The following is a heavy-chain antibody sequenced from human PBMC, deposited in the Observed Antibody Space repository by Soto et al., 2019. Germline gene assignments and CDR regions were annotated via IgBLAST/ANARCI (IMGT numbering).Heavy chain of an antibody. CDR1: GAFSSTYY. J-gene: IGHJ5*02. Sequence: QVQLQESGPGLVKPSETLSLTSTVSGAFSSTYYWSWIRQPPGKGLEWIGYMNNIGRTNYNPSLKSRVTRSLDTSKNQFSLKLSSVIAADTAVYYCARSFCRDAVRCNWFDPWGLGTLVTASS. CDR3: ARSFCRDAVRCNWFDP. V-gene: IGHV4-59*01. D-gene: IGHD2-8*01. CDR2: MNNIGRT.